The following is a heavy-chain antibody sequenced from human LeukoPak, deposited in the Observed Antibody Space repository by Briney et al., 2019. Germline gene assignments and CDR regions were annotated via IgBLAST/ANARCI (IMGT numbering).Heavy chain of an antibody. CDR2: ISSSSSTI. V-gene: IGHV3-48*02. CDR1: GFTFSSYG. Sequence: PGRSLRLSCAASGFTFSSYGMHWVRQAPGKGPEWVSYISSSSSTIYYADSVKGRFTISRDNAKHSLFLQMNSLRDEDTAVYYCARDQATYDAFDIWGQGTLVTVSS. J-gene: IGHJ3*02. CDR3: ARDQATYDAFDI.